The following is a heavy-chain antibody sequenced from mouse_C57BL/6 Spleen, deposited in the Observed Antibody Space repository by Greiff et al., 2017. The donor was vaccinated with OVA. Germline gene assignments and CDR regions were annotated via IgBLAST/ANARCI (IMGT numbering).Heavy chain of an antibody. CDR3: ARDGTPYAMDY. CDR2: INPNNGGT. Sequence: LMEPGASVKIPCKASGYTFTDYNMDWVKQSHGKSLEWIGDINPNNGGTIYNQKFKGKATLTVDKSSSTAYMELRSLTSEDTAVYYCARDGTPYAMDYWGQGTSVTVSS. V-gene: IGHV1-18*01. J-gene: IGHJ4*01. CDR1: GYTFTDYN. D-gene: IGHD1-1*01.